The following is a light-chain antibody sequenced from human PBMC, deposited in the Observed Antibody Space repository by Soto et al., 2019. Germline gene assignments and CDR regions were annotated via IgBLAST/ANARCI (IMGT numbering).Light chain of an antibody. CDR3: QQSNSYPLT. J-gene: IGKJ4*01. V-gene: IGKV1-9*01. CDR2: AAV. CDR1: QGIGNY. Sequence: DIQLTQSPSFLSASVGDRVTITCRASQGIGNYLARYQQKPGKAPKLLIYAAVTLQSGVPSRFSGSESGTEFTLTISRLQPEDFATYYCQQSNSYPLTFGGGTKVEIK.